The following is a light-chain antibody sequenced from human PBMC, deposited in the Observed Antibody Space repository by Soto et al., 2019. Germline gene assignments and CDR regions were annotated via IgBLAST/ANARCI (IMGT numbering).Light chain of an antibody. CDR1: QSISSS. Sequence: IVLTQSPTTLSLWPGETAVLSCRASQSISSSLSWYQQRPGQAPRLLIYDASNRAPGIPARFSGSGSGTVFTLTTSSLEPEDFALYYCQQRSSWITFGQGTRLEI. V-gene: IGKV3-11*01. CDR3: QQRSSWIT. J-gene: IGKJ5*01. CDR2: DAS.